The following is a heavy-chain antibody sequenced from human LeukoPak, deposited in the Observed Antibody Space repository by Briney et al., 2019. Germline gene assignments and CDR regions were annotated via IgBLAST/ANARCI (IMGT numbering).Heavy chain of an antibody. Sequence: ASVKVSCKASGYTFTSYDINWVRQATGQGLEWMGWMNPISGNTGYAQKFQGRVTMTRNTSISTAYMELSSLRSEDTAVYYCARAPDNWNAFDIWGQGTMVTVSS. CDR2: MNPISGNT. CDR1: GYTFTSYD. V-gene: IGHV1-8*01. D-gene: IGHD1-20*01. J-gene: IGHJ3*02. CDR3: ARAPDNWNAFDI.